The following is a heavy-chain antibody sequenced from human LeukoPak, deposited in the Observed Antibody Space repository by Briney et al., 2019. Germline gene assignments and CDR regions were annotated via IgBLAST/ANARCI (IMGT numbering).Heavy chain of an antibody. CDR3: ASPRPLINAFDI. CDR1: GFTVNSNY. CDR2: ISSSGSTI. V-gene: IGHV3-11*01. Sequence: GGSLRLSCAASGFTVNSNYMSWVRQAPGKGLEWVSYISSSGSTIYYADSVKGRFTISRDNAKNSLYLQMNSLRAEDTAVYYCASPRPLINAFDIWGQGTMVTVSS. D-gene: IGHD6-6*01. J-gene: IGHJ3*02.